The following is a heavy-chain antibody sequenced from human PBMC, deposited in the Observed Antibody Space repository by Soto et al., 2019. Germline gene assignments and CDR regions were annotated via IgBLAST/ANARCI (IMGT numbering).Heavy chain of an antibody. V-gene: IGHV3-48*04. J-gene: IGHJ5*02. CDR1: GFTFSSYS. CDR3: ARGAYLNWFDP. CDR2: ISSSSSTI. Sequence: PGGFLRLSCAASGFTFSSYSMNWVRQAPGKGLEWVSYISSSSSTIYYADSVKGRFTISRDNAKNSLYLQMNSLRAEDTAVYYCARGAYLNWFDPWGQGTLVTVPS.